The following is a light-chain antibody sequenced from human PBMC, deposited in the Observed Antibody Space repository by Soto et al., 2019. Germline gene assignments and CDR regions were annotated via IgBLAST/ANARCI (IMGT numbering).Light chain of an antibody. J-gene: IGKJ2*01. Sequence: DIQMTQSPSSLSASVGDRVTITCRASQSVNTYLNWYQKRQGKAPKLLIYAATSLQSGVPPRLSGRGSGTDFNLPISGLQPEDFATYYCQQRHNTPYPCGLGTMLEVK. CDR1: QSVNTY. V-gene: IGKV1-39*01. CDR3: QQRHNTPYP. CDR2: AAT.